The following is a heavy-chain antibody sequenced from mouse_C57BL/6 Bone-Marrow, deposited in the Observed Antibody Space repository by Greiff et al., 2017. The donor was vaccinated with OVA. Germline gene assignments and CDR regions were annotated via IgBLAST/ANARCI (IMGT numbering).Heavy chain of an antibody. V-gene: IGHV10-1*01. Sequence: EVQLVESGGGLVQPKGSLKLSCAASGFSFNTYAMNWVRQAPGKGLEWVARIRSKSNNYATYYAVSVKDRFTISRDDSETMLYLQMNNLKTEDTAMYYCVWGGNWYGNYDAMDYWGQGTSVTVSS. D-gene: IGHD1-1*01. CDR2: IRSKSNNYAT. CDR1: GFSFNTYA. J-gene: IGHJ4*01. CDR3: VWGGNWYGNYDAMDY.